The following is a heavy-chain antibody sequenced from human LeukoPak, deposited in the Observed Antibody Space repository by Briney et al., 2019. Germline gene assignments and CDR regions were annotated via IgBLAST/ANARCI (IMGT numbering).Heavy chain of an antibody. J-gene: IGHJ5*02. D-gene: IGHD2-15*01. CDR1: GGSISSSNW. Sequence: KPSETLSLTCAVSGGSISSSNWWSWVRQPPGKGLEWIGYMYYSGSTNYNPSLKSRVTISVDTSKNQFSLKLTSVTAADTAVYYCARGVLPDVVVGFDPWGQGTLVTVSS. CDR2: MYYSGST. V-gene: IGHV4-4*02. CDR3: ARGVLPDVVVGFDP.